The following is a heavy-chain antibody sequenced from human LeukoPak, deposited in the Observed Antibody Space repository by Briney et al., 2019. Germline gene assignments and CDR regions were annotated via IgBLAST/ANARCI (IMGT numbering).Heavy chain of an antibody. V-gene: IGHV4-59*01. J-gene: IGHJ6*02. CDR1: GGSISSYY. CDR2: IYYSGST. D-gene: IGHD2-2*02. CDR3: ARALGYCSSTSCYTYYYYGMDV. Sequence: PSETLSLTCTVSGGSISSYYWSWLRQPPGKGLEWIGYIYYSGSTNYNPSLKSRVTISVDTSKNQFSLKLSSVTAADTAVYYCARALGYCSSTSCYTYYYYGMDVWGQGTTVTVSS.